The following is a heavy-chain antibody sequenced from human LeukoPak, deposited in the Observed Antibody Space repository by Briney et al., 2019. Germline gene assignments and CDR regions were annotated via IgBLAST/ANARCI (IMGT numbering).Heavy chain of an antibody. CDR2: IRSKAYDGTT. V-gene: IGHV3-49*04. CDR3: TRSRGYGYYYDSNGYSYFDY. CDR1: GFTFGDYA. Sequence: GGSLRLSCTVSGFTFGDYAMSWVRQAPGKGLEWVGFIRSKAYDGTTEYAASVKGRFTISRDDSKSFAYLQMNSLKTEDTAMYYCTRSRGYGYYYDSNGYSYFDYWGQGTLVTVSS. D-gene: IGHD3-22*01. J-gene: IGHJ4*02.